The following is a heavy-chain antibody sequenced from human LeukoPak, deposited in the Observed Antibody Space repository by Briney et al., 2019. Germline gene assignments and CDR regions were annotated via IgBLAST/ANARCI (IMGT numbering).Heavy chain of an antibody. CDR3: ARRDIVKGGFDY. D-gene: IGHD3-16*02. V-gene: IGHV4-39*01. CDR1: GDTVNTRRYY. Sequence: SSETLSLTCPVSGDTVNTRRYYWGWIRQPPGKGLERIGSIYHSGSTYYGPSLRSRVTISIDTSRNQYSLNLTSVTTADTALYFCARRDIVKGGFDYWGQGTLVTVSS. CDR2: IYHSGST. J-gene: IGHJ4*02.